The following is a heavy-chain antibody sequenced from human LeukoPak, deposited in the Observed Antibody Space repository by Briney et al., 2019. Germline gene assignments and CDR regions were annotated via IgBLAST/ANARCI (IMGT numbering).Heavy chain of an antibody. V-gene: IGHV3-23*01. Sequence: GGSLRLSCAASGFTFSSYAMSWVRQAPGKGLEWVSTISGSGGSTDYADSVKGRFTISRDNSKNTLYLQMDSVGAEDTAEYYCATMGYDFWSGYWPDYWGQGTLVTVSS. CDR1: GFTFSSYA. CDR2: ISGSGGST. CDR3: ATMGYDFWSGYWPDY. D-gene: IGHD3-3*01. J-gene: IGHJ4*02.